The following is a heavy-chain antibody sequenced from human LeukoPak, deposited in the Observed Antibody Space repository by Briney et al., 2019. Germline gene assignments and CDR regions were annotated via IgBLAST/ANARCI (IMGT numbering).Heavy chain of an antibody. J-gene: IGHJ4*02. CDR3: AGSSRGRRDDHLDS. Sequence: GGSLRLSCAPPVFTLRSYWVTWVRQAPGKGLEWVANIKHDGNDKNYVDSVKGRFTISRDNAKNSLFLQLCSLRGHDTAVYYSAGSSRGRRDDHLDSWGEGNLVTVSS. D-gene: IGHD2-2*03. CDR1: VFTLRSYW. V-gene: IGHV3-7*01. CDR2: IKHDGNDK.